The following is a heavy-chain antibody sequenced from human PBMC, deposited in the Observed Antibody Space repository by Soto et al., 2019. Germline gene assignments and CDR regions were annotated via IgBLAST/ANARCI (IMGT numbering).Heavy chain of an antibody. J-gene: IGHJ3*02. CDR2: ISSSGSGI. Sequence: QVQLVESGGGVVQPGRSLRLSCAVSGFTFSDYYMTWIRQAPGKGLEYISYISSSGSGIYYADSVKGRFTISRDNAKNSLYLQMSSLRAEDTAVYYCARAYSDAFDIWGQGTMVTVSS. V-gene: IGHV3-11*01. CDR3: ARAYSDAFDI. CDR1: GFTFSDYY. D-gene: IGHD2-15*01.